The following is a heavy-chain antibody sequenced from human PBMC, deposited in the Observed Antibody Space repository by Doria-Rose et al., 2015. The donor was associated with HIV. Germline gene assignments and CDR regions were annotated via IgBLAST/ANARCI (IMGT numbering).Heavy chain of an antibody. J-gene: IGHJ4*02. D-gene: IGHD6-13*01. Sequence: QVTLKESGPVLVKPTETLTLTCTVSGVSLSSPGMGVSWIRQPPGKALEWLAHIFADDEVSYKTSLKSRLTISRCTSESQSVLTMTDLHPVDAATYYCARIKSSRWYHKFYFDFWGKGTLVIVSA. CDR3: ARIKSSRWYHKFYFDF. V-gene: IGHV2-26*01. CDR2: IFADDEV. CDR1: GVSLSSPGMG.